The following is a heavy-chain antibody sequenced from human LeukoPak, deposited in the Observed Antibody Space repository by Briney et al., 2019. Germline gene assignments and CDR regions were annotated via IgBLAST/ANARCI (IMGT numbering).Heavy chain of an antibody. V-gene: IGHV3-43*02. CDR2: ISGDGGST. CDR1: GLTFDDYA. CDR3: AKDLSYGNWFDP. Sequence: PGGSLRLSCAASGLTFDDYAMHWVRQAPAKGLKWVSLISGDGGSTYYAVSVKGRFTISRDNSKNSLYLQMNSLRTEDTALYYCAKDLSYGNWFDPWGQGTLVTVSS. J-gene: IGHJ5*02. D-gene: IGHD3-16*01.